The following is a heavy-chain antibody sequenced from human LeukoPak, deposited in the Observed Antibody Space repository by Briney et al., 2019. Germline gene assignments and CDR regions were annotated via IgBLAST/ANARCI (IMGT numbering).Heavy chain of an antibody. J-gene: IGHJ4*02. Sequence: GGSLRLSCAASGFTFSSYSMNWVRQAPGKGLEWVSAISGSGGSTYYADSVKGRFTISRDNSKNTLYLQMNSLRAEDTAVYYCAKFSGSYFNYFDYWGQGTLVTVSS. CDR2: ISGSGGST. D-gene: IGHD1-26*01. CDR3: AKFSGSYFNYFDY. V-gene: IGHV3-23*01. CDR1: GFTFSSYS.